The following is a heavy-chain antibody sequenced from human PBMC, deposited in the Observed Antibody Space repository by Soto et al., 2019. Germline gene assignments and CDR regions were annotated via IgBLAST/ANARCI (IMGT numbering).Heavy chain of an antibody. V-gene: IGHV4-4*02. D-gene: IGHD3-3*01. Sequence: SETLSLTCAVSGGSISSSNWWSWVRQPPGKGLEWIGEIYHSGSTNYNPSLKSRVTISVDKSKNQFSLKLSSVTAADTAVYYCASLPYYDFWSGYQPRNYYYGMDVWGQGTTVTVSS. CDR3: ASLPYYDFWSGYQPRNYYYGMDV. CDR1: GGSISSSNW. CDR2: IYHSGST. J-gene: IGHJ6*02.